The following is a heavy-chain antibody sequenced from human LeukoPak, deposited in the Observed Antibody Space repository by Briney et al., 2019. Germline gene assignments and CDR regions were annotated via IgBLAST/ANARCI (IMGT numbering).Heavy chain of an antibody. CDR3: AREFGIAVAGTGNY. D-gene: IGHD6-19*01. CDR1: GYTFTGYY. J-gene: IGHJ4*02. Sequence: ASVKVSCTASGYTFTGYYMHWVRQAPGQGLEWMGWINPNSGGTNYAQKFQGRVTMTRDTSISTAYMELSRLRSDDTAVYYCAREFGIAVAGTGNYWGQGTLVTVSS. CDR2: INPNSGGT. V-gene: IGHV1-2*02.